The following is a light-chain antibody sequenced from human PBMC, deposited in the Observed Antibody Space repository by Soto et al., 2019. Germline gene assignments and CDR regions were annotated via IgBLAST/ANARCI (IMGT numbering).Light chain of an antibody. J-gene: IGLJ1*01. CDR1: SGHSSYA. CDR2: LNSDGSH. CDR3: QTWGTGPFV. V-gene: IGLV4-69*01. Sequence: QLVLTQSPSASASLGASVKLTCTLSSGHSSYAIAWHQQQPEKGPRYLMKLNSDGSHSKGDGIPDRFSGSSSGAERYLTISSHQSDDEADYYCQTWGTGPFVFGTGTKLTVL.